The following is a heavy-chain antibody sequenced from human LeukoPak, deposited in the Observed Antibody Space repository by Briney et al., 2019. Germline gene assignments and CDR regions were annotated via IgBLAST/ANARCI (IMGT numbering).Heavy chain of an antibody. CDR3: ARVIGYSSSWYNYYMDV. J-gene: IGHJ6*03. Sequence: EASVKVSCKASGYTFTSYDINWLRQATAQGLEWMGWMNPNSGNTGYAQKFQGRVTITRNTSISTAYMELSSLRSEDTAVYYCARVIGYSSSWYNYYMDVWGKGTTVTVSS. CDR2: MNPNSGNT. V-gene: IGHV1-8*03. D-gene: IGHD6-13*01. CDR1: GYTFTSYD.